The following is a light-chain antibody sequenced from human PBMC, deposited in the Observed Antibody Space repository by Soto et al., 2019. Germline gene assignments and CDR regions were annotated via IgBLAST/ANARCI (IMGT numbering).Light chain of an antibody. V-gene: IGKV3-15*01. CDR1: QSVATN. J-gene: IGKJ1*01. CDR2: GAS. CDR3: QQYNSYPST. Sequence: EIVMTQSPATLSVSPGERATLSCRASQSVATNLAWYQQKPGQPPRLLIYGASTRATGIPARFSGSGSGTEFTLTISSLQPDDFATYYCQQYNSYPSTFGQGTKVDIK.